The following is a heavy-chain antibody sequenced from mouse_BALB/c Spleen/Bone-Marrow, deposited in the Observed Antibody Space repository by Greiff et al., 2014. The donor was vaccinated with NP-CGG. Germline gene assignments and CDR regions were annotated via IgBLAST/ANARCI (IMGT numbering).Heavy chain of an antibody. CDR2: ISNGGDNT. D-gene: IGHD2-14*01. J-gene: IGHJ2*01. CDR1: GFTFSSYI. V-gene: IGHV5-12-2*01. CDR3: VRHRYDGYYFDY. Sequence: VQLKESGGGLVQPGGSLKLSCAASGFTFSSYIMSWVRQTPEKRLEWVAYISNGGDNTYYPDTVKGRFIISRDNAKNTLCLQMSSLMSEDTAMYYCVRHRYDGYYFDYWGQGTTLTVSS.